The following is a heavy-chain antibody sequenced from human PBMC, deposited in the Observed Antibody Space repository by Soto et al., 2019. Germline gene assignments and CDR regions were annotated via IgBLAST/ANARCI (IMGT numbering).Heavy chain of an antibody. Sequence: SGGSLRLSCAASGFTFTRYSMNWVRQAPGKGLEWVSSISSTTNYIYYGDSMKGRFTISRDNAKNSLYLEMNSLRAEDTAGYYCARESEDLTSNFDYWGQGTLVTVSS. CDR2: ISSTTNYI. V-gene: IGHV3-21*06. CDR3: ARESEDLTSNFDY. J-gene: IGHJ4*02. CDR1: GFTFTRYS.